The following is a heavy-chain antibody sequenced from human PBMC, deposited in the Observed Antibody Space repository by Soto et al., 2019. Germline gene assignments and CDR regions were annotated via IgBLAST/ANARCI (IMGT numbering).Heavy chain of an antibody. CDR1: GYTFTSYG. CDR3: ARDPVAVAGTLNWFDP. CDR2: ISAYNGNT. J-gene: IGHJ5*02. Sequence: QVQLVQSGAEVKKPGASVKVSCKASGYTFTSYGISWVRQAPGQGLEWMGWISAYNGNTNYAQKLQGRVTMTTDTSTSTADMELRRLRSDDTAVYYCARDPVAVAGTLNWFDPWGQGTLVTVSS. D-gene: IGHD6-19*01. V-gene: IGHV1-18*01.